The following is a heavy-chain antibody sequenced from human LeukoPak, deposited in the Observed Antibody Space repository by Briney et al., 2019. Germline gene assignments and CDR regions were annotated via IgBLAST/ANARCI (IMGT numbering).Heavy chain of an antibody. Sequence: SETLSLTCSVSGGSIRGHYWSWIRQPPGKGLEWIGYIYYSGSTTYNPSLKSRATISVDTSKYQFSLRLNSVTAADTAMYYCARGPYSSNYLQEYYFDPWGQGTLVTVSS. CDR1: GGSIRGHY. V-gene: IGHV4-59*11. D-gene: IGHD6-13*01. CDR2: IYYSGST. J-gene: IGHJ4*02. CDR3: ARGPYSSNYLQEYYFDP.